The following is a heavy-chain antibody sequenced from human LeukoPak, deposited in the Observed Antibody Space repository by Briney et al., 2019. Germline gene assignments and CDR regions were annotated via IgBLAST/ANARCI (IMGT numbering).Heavy chain of an antibody. J-gene: IGHJ4*02. CDR2: INPNNGGT. D-gene: IGHD1-26*01. CDR1: GYTFTGYY. V-gene: IGHV1-2*06. Sequence: ASVKVSCKASGYTFTGYYMHWVRQAPGQGLEWMGQINPNNGGTNYAQKFQGRVTMTGDTSISTAYMELSSLRSDDTALYYCTRESGSYHGNDYWGQGTLVTVSS. CDR3: TRESGSYHGNDY.